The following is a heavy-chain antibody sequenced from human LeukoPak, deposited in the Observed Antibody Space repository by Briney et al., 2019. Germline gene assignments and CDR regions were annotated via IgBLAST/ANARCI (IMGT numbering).Heavy chain of an antibody. D-gene: IGHD5-12*01. CDR1: GFTFSSYA. J-gene: IGHJ4*02. Sequence: GGSLRLSSSASGFTFSSYAMHWVRQAPGKGLEYVSAISSNGGSTYYADSVKGRFTISRDNSKNTLYLQMSSLRAEDTAVYYCVKDISRYSGYYWGQGTLVTVSS. V-gene: IGHV3-64D*06. CDR3: VKDISRYSGYY. CDR2: ISSNGGST.